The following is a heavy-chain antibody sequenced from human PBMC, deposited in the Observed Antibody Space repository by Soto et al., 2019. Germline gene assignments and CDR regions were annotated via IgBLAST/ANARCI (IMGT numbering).Heavy chain of an antibody. CDR2: IYTRGTT. CDR1: GFSVNNNY. CDR3: AKLWGYYFES. J-gene: IGHJ4*02. Sequence: PGGSLRLSCSASGFSVNNNYMTWVRQAPGRRPEWVAVIYTRGTTHYADFATGRFTFSRDNSKNTLYLQMDSLRPEDTAVYHCAKLWGYYFESWGPGTLVTVSS. V-gene: IGHV3-53*01. D-gene: IGHD2-21*01.